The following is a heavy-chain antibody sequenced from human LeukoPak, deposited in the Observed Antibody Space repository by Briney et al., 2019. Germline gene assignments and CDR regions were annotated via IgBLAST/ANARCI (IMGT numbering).Heavy chain of an antibody. CDR1: GFSLTTREEC. CDR3: ARTTRGAGAYYFDY. J-gene: IGHJ4*02. CDR2: IDWDDDK. Sequence: SGPALVKPTQTLTLTCTYSGFSLTTREECVSWVRQPPGKALEWLALIDWDDDKYYSASLKTRLTISKDSSKNQVILTVTNLDPVDTATYYCARTTRGAGAYYFDYWGQGILVTVSS. D-gene: IGHD3-10*01. V-gene: IGHV2-70*18.